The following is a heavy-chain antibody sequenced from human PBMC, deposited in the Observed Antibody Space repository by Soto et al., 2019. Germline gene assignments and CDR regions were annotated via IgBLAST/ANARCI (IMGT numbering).Heavy chain of an antibody. CDR3: ASLGDYYGSFDY. Sequence: QVQLVESGGGVVQPGRSLRLSCAASGFTFSSYAMHWVRQAPGKGLEWVAVISYDGSNKYYADSVKGRFTISRDNSKNTLYLQMSSLRAEDTAVYYCASLGDYYGSFDYWGQGTLVTVSS. D-gene: IGHD3-10*01. V-gene: IGHV3-30-3*01. CDR1: GFTFSSYA. CDR2: ISYDGSNK. J-gene: IGHJ4*02.